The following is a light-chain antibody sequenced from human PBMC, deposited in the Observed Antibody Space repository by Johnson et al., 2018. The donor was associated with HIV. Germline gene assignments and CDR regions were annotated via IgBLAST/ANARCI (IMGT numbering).Light chain of an antibody. Sequence: QSVLTQPPSVSAAPGQKVTISCSGSSSNIGNNYVSWYRQLPGTAPKLLIYENNKRPSGIPDRFSGSKSGTSATLGITGLQTGDEADYYCGTWDSGLSAHYVFGTGTRVTVL. CDR2: ENN. CDR1: SSNIGNNY. J-gene: IGLJ1*01. CDR3: GTWDSGLSAHYV. V-gene: IGLV1-51*02.